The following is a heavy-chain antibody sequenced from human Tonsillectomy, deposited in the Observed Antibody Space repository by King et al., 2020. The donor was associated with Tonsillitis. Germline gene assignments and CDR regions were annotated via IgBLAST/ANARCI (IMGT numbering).Heavy chain of an antibody. V-gene: IGHV3-23*04. D-gene: IGHD4-17*01. Sequence: VQLVESGGGLVQPGGSLRLSCAASGFTFSNYAMSWVRQAPGKGLEWVSTISCSGGNLYYVDSGKGRFTISRDHSKNTLFLQMNSLRAEDTAVYYCAKAPLYGDYGDGFDIWGQGTMVTVSS. CDR1: GFTFSNYA. J-gene: IGHJ3*02. CDR2: ISCSGGNL. CDR3: AKAPLYGDYGDGFDI.